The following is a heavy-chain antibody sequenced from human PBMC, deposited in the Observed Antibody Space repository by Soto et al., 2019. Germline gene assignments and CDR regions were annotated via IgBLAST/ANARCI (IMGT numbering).Heavy chain of an antibody. J-gene: IGHJ4*02. CDR3: AREGSIAARPSYFDY. CDR1: GFTFSSYA. CDR2: ISYDGSNK. Sequence: GGSLRLSCAASGFTFSSYAMHWVRQAPGKGLEWVAVISYDGSNKYYADSVKGRFTISRDNSKNTLYLQMNSLRAEDTAVYYCAREGSIAARPSYFDYWGQGTLVTVSS. V-gene: IGHV3-30*04. D-gene: IGHD6-6*01.